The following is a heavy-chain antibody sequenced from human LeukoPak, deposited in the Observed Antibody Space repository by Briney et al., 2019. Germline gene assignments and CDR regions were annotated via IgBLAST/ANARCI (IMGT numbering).Heavy chain of an antibody. V-gene: IGHV1-18*01. CDR2: ISAYNGNT. CDR3: ARASIAVTGTPFDY. J-gene: IGHJ4*02. Sequence: ASVKVSCKASGYTFTSYGISWVRQAPGQGLEWMGWISAYNGNTNYTQKLQGRVTMTTDTSTSTAYMELRSLRSDDTAVYYCARASIAVTGTPFDYWGQGTLVTVSS. D-gene: IGHD6-19*01. CDR1: GYTFTSYG.